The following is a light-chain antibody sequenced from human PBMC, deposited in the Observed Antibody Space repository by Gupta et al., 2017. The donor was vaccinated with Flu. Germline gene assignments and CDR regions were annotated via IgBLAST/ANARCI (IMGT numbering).Light chain of an antibody. Sequence: FMLTQTHSVSESPGNTVTISCTRSSGSIASNSVQWYQKRPGRSPTAVIYEDNQRPAGVPDRFSGSIDSTSNSASLSITGRKQEDEAAYYCHSYDSSTAWVFGGGTKLTVL. CDR3: HSYDSSTAWV. V-gene: IGLV6-57*01. J-gene: IGLJ3*02. CDR1: SGSIASNS. CDR2: EDN.